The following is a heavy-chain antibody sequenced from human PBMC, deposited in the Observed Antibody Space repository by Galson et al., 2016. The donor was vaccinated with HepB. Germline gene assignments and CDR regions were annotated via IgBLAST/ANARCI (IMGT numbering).Heavy chain of an antibody. Sequence: SVKVSCKVSGGTFSNYAISWVRQAPGEGLEWMGGIIPILDTTKNAQKFQGRVTITADKSTSTAYMELSSLGPEDTAVYYCARDLRGYSGYGHDNWGQGTLVTVSS. CDR3: ARDLRGYSGYGHDN. CDR1: GGTFSNYA. V-gene: IGHV1-69*10. D-gene: IGHD5-12*01. CDR2: IIPILDTT. J-gene: IGHJ4*02.